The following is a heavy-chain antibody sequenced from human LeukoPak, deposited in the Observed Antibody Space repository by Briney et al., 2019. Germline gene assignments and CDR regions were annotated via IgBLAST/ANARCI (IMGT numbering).Heavy chain of an antibody. V-gene: IGHV4-39*07. D-gene: IGHD3-16*02. CDR2: IYYSGST. CDR1: GGSISSSSYY. J-gene: IGHJ5*02. CDR3: ARCTVKRVIGWFDP. Sequence: SETLSLTCTVSGGSISSSSYYWGWIRQPPGKGLEWIGSIYYSGSTYYNPSLKSRVTILVDTSKNQFFLKLSSVTAADTAVYYCARCTVKRVIGWFDPWGQGTLVTVSS.